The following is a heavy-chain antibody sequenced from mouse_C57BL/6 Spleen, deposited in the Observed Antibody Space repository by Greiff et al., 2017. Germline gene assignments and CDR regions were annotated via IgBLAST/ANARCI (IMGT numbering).Heavy chain of an antibody. CDR1: GFTFSDYG. J-gene: IGHJ4*01. V-gene: IGHV5-17*01. D-gene: IGHD2-4*01. Sequence: EVQLQESGGGLVKPGGSLKLSCAASGFTFSDYGMHWVRQAPEKGLEWVAYISSGSSTIYYADTVKGRFTISRDNAKNTLFLQMTSLRSEDTAMYYCARWPLPRITDYYAMDHWGQVTSATISS. CDR2: ISSGSSTI. CDR3: ARWPLPRITDYYAMDH.